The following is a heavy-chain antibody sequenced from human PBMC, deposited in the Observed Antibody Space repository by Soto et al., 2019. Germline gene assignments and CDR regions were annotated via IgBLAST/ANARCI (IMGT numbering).Heavy chain of an antibody. CDR2: IYSGGST. CDR1: GFTVSSNY. Sequence: GGSLRLSCAASGFTVSSNYMSWVRQAPGKGLEWVSVIYSGGSTYYADSVKGRFTISRDNSKNTLYLQMNSLRAEDTAVYYCARDLWSGYYSYYMDVWGKGTTVTVSS. CDR3: ARDLWSGYYSYYMDV. D-gene: IGHD3-3*01. V-gene: IGHV3-66*01. J-gene: IGHJ6*03.